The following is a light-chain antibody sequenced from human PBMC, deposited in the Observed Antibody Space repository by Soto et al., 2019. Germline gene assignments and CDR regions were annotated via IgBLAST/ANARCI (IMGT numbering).Light chain of an antibody. V-gene: IGLV1-40*03. CDR1: SSNIGAGYD. J-gene: IGLJ1*01. Sequence: QSALTQPPSVSGAPGQRVTISCTGSSSNIGAGYDVHWYQQLPGTAPQLLIYANSNRPSGVPGRFSGSKSGASASLAITGLQAGDEADYYCQSYDSSLSGYVFGTGTKVTVL. CDR2: ANS. CDR3: QSYDSSLSGYV.